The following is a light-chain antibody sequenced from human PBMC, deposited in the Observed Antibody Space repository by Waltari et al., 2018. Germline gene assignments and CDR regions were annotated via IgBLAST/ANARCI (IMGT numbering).Light chain of an antibody. Sequence: QAVLTQPSSLSASPGASASLTCTLRSGINVGTYRIYWYQQKPGSPPQYLLRYKSNSDKQHGSGLPSRFSGSKDASANAGILLISGLQSEDEADYYCMIWHSSASVFGGGTKLTVL. CDR1: SGINVGTYR. CDR3: MIWHSSASV. CDR2: YKSNSDK. V-gene: IGLV5-45*03. J-gene: IGLJ2*01.